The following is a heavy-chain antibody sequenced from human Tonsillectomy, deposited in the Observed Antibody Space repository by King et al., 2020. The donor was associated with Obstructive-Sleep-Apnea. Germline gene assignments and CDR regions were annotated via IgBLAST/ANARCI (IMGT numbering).Heavy chain of an antibody. D-gene: IGHD6-13*01. CDR3: ARDLVPDAFDI. V-gene: IGHV3-48*04. Sequence: VQLVESGGGLVQPGGSLRLSCAASVFTFSGYNMNCVRQAPGKGLEWVSYISSRSSTIYYADSVKGRFTISRDNAKNALYLQMNSLRAEDTAVYYCARDLVPDAFDIWGQGTMVTVSS. J-gene: IGHJ3*02. CDR1: VFTFSGYN. CDR2: ISSRSSTI.